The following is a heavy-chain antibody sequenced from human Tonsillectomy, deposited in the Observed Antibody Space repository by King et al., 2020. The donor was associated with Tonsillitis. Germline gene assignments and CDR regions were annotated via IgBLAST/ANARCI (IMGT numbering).Heavy chain of an antibody. J-gene: IGHJ1*01. CDR2: INPNSGGT. V-gene: IGHV1-2*02. CDR3: ARERWLVRVGYFQH. CDR1: GYTFTGYY. D-gene: IGHD6-19*01. Sequence: QLVQSGAEVKKPGASVKVSCKASGYTFTGYYMHWVRQAPGQGREWMGWINPNSGGTNYAQKFQVRVTMTRDTSISTAYMELSRLRSDDTAVYYCARERWLVRVGYFQHWGQGTLVTVSS.